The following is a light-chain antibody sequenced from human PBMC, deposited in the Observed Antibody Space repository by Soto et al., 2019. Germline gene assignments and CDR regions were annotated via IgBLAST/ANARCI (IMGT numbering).Light chain of an antibody. CDR1: NGDGGSYNL. J-gene: IGLJ1*01. CDR2: EVS. Sequence: QSVLTQPSSVSGSPGQSITIPRTGTNGDGGSYNLVSWYQQHPGKAPKLMIYEVSKRPSGVSNRFSGSKSGNTASLTISGLQAEDEADYYCCSYAGSSTSPYVFGTGTKVTVL. CDR3: CSYAGSSTSPYV. V-gene: IGLV2-23*02.